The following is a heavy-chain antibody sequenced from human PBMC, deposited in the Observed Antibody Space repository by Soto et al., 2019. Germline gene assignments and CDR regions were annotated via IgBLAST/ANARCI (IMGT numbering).Heavy chain of an antibody. Sequence: SETLSLTCTVSGGSIGTYYWSWIRQPPGKGLEWIGYIYYRGDTDYNPSLKSRVTISLDTPKNQFSLKLSSVTAADTAVYYCARHPGYYDILTGYTTYYFDYWGQGILVTVSS. J-gene: IGHJ4*02. CDR2: IYYRGDT. CDR1: GGSIGTYY. CDR3: ARHPGYYDILTGYTTYYFDY. V-gene: IGHV4-59*08. D-gene: IGHD3-9*01.